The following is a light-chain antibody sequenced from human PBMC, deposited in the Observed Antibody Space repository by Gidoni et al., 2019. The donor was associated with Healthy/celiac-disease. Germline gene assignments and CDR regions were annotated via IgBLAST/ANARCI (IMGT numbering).Light chain of an antibody. CDR3: QQSYSTPWT. Sequence: DTQMTQPPSSLSASVGDRVTITCRASQSISSYLNWYQQKPGKAPKLLIYAASSLQSGVPSRFSGSGSGTDFTLTISSLQPEDFATYYCQQSYSTPWTFGQXTKVEIK. CDR2: AAS. J-gene: IGKJ1*01. V-gene: IGKV1-39*01. CDR1: QSISSY.